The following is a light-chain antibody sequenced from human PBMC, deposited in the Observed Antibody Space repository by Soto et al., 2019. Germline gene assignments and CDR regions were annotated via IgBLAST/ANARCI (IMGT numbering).Light chain of an antibody. Sequence: DIHVTHSTSSLSASIGDRVTITCQASQNITNNLSWYQQKPGKAPNLLIYHASKLAKGVTSRFSGSGSGTDFSFIITSLQREDLATYYCQQYYGLPPLTFGQVTRLEIK. J-gene: IGKJ5*01. CDR2: HAS. CDR3: QQYYGLPPLT. V-gene: IGKV1-33*01. CDR1: QNITNN.